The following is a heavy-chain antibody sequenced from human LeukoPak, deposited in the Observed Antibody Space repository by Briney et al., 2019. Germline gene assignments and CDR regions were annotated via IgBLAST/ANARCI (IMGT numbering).Heavy chain of an antibody. Sequence: PGGSLRLSCAASGFTFSSYGMHWVRQAPGKGLEWVAVISYDGSNKYYADSVKGRFTISRDNAKNSLYLQMNSLRAEDTAVYYCARGTVVPAALDAFDIWGQGTMVTVSS. J-gene: IGHJ3*02. CDR2: ISYDGSNK. CDR3: ARGTVVPAALDAFDI. D-gene: IGHD2-2*01. V-gene: IGHV3-30*03. CDR1: GFTFSSYG.